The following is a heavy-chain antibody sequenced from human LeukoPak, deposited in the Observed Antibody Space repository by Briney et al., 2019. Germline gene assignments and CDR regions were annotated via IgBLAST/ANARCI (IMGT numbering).Heavy chain of an antibody. J-gene: IGHJ4*02. CDR2: MNPNSGNT. Sequence: EASVKVSCKASGYTFRSYDINWVRQATGQGLEWMGWMNPNSGNTGYAQKFQGRVTMTRNTSITTVYMELSSLRSEDTAIYYCAGGGYHDTSGYLIDHWGQGTLVTVSS. V-gene: IGHV1-8*02. D-gene: IGHD3-22*01. CDR1: GYTFRSYD. CDR3: AGGGYHDTSGYLIDH.